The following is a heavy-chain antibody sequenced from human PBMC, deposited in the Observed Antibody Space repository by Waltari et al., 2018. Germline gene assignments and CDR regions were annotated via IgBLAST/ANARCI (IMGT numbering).Heavy chain of an antibody. CDR2: FDSEDGET. V-gene: IGHV1-24*01. D-gene: IGHD3-10*01. CDR1: GYTLTELS. CDR3: ATDYYGSGSYYKTY. Sequence: QVQLVQSGAGVKKPGASVKVSCKVSGYTLTELSMHWVRQAPGKGLEWMGGFDSEDGETIYAQKFQGRVTTTEDTSTDTASMELSSLRSEDTAVYYCATDYYGSGSYYKTYWGQGTLVTVSS. J-gene: IGHJ4*02.